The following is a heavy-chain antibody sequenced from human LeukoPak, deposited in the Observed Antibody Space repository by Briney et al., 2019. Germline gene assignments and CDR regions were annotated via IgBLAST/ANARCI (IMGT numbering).Heavy chain of an antibody. CDR2: INSDGSST. Sequence: PGGSLRLSCAASGFTFSSYWMHWVRHAPGKGLVWVSRINSDGSSTSYADSVKGRFTISRDNAKNTLYLQMNSLRAEDTAVYYCARDPSLVYGAFRMMDVWGQGPTVTVSS. V-gene: IGHV3-74*01. J-gene: IGHJ6*02. D-gene: IGHD5/OR15-5a*01. CDR3: ARDPSLVYGAFRMMDV. CDR1: GFTFSSYW.